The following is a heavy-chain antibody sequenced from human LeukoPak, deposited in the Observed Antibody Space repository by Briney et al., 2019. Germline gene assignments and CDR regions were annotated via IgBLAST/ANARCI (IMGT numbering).Heavy chain of an antibody. CDR2: ISAYNGNT. V-gene: IGHV1-18*01. Sequence: GASVKVSCKASGYTFTSYGISWVRQAPGQGLEWMGWISAYNGNTNYAQKLQGRVTMTTDTSTSTAYMELRSLRSDDTAVYYCARDSSTGIAAEWFDPWGQGTLVTVPS. J-gene: IGHJ5*02. D-gene: IGHD6-13*01. CDR1: GYTFTSYG. CDR3: ARDSSTGIAAEWFDP.